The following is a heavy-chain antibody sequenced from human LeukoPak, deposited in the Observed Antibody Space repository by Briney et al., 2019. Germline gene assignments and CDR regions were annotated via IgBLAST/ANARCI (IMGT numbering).Heavy chain of an antibody. CDR2: FYYSGST. CDR1: GDSLSSFY. D-gene: IGHD5-18*01. Sequence: SETLSLTCTVSGDSLSSFYWSWIRQPPGKGLEWIGYFYYSGSTNYNPSLRSRVSISVDTSKNQFSLKLSSVTAADTAVYYCARGSHSYGWYYFDYWGQGTLVTVSS. V-gene: IGHV4-59*01. CDR3: ARGSHSYGWYYFDY. J-gene: IGHJ4*02.